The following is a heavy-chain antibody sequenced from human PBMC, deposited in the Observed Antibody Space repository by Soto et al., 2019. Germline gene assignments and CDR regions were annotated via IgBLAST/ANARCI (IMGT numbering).Heavy chain of an antibody. J-gene: IGHJ4*02. D-gene: IGHD1-1*01. CDR3: ASGPRGGYNYNYPHFDY. V-gene: IGHV4-4*07. CDR1: GGSISSYY. Sequence: SETLSLTCTVSGGSISSYYWSWIRQPAGKGLEWIGRIYTSGSTNYNPSLKSRVTMSVDTSKNQFSLKLSSVTAADTAVYYCASGPRGGYNYNYPHFDYWGQGALVTVSS. CDR2: IYTSGST.